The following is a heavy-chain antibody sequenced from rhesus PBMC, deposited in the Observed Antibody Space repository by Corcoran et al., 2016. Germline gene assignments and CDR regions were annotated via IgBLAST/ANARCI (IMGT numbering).Heavy chain of an antibody. V-gene: IGHV3-116*02. CDR1: GFTFSDYY. Sequence: EVRLVESGGGLVQPGGSLRLSCAASGFTFSDYYMSWVRQAQGKGPEWVGFIRNKAKCGTAEYAASVKGGFTISRDDSKSIASLQMNSLKTEDTAVYYCARVTFGGLDYWGQGVLVTVSS. J-gene: IGHJ4*01. CDR2: IRNKAKCGTA. D-gene: IGHD2-39*01. CDR3: ARVTFGGLDY.